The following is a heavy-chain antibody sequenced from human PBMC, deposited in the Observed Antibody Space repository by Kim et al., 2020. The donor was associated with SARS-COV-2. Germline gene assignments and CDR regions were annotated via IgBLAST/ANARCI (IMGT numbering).Heavy chain of an antibody. Sequence: GGSLRLSCAASGFTFSKYWMHWVRQVPGKGLAWVSLINSDGTWTNYADSVRGRFTISRDNAKNRVDLQMTGLRAADTAVYYCATERAGGNVDSWGQGTLVTFSS. CDR2: INSDGTWT. V-gene: IGHV3-74*01. J-gene: IGHJ4*02. CDR3: ATERAGGNVDS. D-gene: IGHD2-8*02. CDR1: GFTFSKYW.